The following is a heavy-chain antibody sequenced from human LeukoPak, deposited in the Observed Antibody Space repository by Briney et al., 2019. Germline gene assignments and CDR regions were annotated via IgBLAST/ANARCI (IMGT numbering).Heavy chain of an antibody. Sequence: LTGGSLRLSCAASGFTFSSYAMTWVRQAPGKGLEWVSGISVAAGSTYYADSVKGRFTIFRDNSKNTLYLQMNSLRAEDTAVYYCAKVVVVPAATTKTYYFDFWGQGTLVTVSS. D-gene: IGHD2-2*01. V-gene: IGHV3-23*01. J-gene: IGHJ4*02. CDR2: ISVAAGST. CDR1: GFTFSSYA. CDR3: AKVVVVPAATTKTYYFDF.